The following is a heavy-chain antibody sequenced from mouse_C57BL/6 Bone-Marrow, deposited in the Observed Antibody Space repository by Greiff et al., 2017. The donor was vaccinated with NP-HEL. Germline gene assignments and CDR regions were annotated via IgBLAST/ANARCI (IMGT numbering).Heavy chain of an antibody. D-gene: IGHD2-2*01. J-gene: IGHJ2*01. V-gene: IGHV1-55*01. Sequence: VQLQQPGAELVKPGASVKMSCKASGYTFTSFWITWVKQRPGQGLEWIGDIYPGSGSTNYNEKFKSKATLTVDTSSSTAYMQLSSLTSEDSAVYYCARSVWLRREVFHYWGQGTTLTVSS. CDR1: GYTFTSFW. CDR3: ARSVWLRREVFHY. CDR2: IYPGSGST.